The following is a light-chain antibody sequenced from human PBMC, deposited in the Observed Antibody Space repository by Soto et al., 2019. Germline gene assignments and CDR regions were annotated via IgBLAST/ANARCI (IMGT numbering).Light chain of an antibody. J-gene: IGLJ3*02. CDR1: SSNIETNY. Sequence: QSVLTQPPSVSAAPGQKVTISCSGSSSNIETNYVSWYQQLPGTAPKLLIYEDDKRPSGIPDRFSGSKSGTSATLGITGLQSGDEAEYFCGTWGTSLNLWVFGGGTKLTVL. V-gene: IGLV1-51*02. CDR2: EDD. CDR3: GTWGTSLNLWV.